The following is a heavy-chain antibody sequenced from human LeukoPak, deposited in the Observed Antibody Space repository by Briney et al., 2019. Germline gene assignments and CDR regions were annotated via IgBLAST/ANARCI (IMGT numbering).Heavy chain of an antibody. CDR2: ITASGTE. CDR1: GLTFTDAW. Sequence: GGSLRLSCAVSGLTFTDAWVSWVRQAPGKGLEWVAPITASGTENYAAPVKARFTASRDDSKTTVYLQMKSLTTDDTAVYYCTTAPTRTWLPYFGYWGQGTVVTVSS. CDR3: TTAPTRTWLPYFGY. D-gene: IGHD5-24*01. V-gene: IGHV3-15*01. J-gene: IGHJ4*02.